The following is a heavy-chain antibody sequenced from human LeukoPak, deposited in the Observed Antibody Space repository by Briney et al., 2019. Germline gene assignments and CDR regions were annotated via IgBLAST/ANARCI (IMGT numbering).Heavy chain of an antibody. V-gene: IGHV1-46*01. CDR1: GYTFTSYY. Sequence: GASVKVSCKASGYTFTSYYMHWVRQAPGQGLEWMGIINPSGGSTSYAQKFQGRVTMTRDMSTSTVYMELSSLRSEDTAVYYCARDRAMVPFDYWGQGTLVTVSS. CDR3: ARDRAMVPFDY. J-gene: IGHJ4*02. CDR2: INPSGGST. D-gene: IGHD2-8*01.